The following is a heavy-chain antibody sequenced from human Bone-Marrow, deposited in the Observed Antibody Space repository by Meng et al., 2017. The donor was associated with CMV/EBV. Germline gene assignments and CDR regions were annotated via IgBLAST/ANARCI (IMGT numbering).Heavy chain of an antibody. D-gene: IGHD3-22*01. CDR2: IKQDGSDR. Sequence: GESLKISCAASGFTFSNYWMTWVRQAPGKGLEWVASIKQDGSDRFYVDSVKGRFTISRDNSKNSLYLQMNSLRTEDTALYYCAKGNYYDSSGYSCYFDYWGQGTLVTVSS. CDR1: GFTFSNYW. V-gene: IGHV3-7*03. J-gene: IGHJ4*02. CDR3: AKGNYYDSSGYSCYFDY.